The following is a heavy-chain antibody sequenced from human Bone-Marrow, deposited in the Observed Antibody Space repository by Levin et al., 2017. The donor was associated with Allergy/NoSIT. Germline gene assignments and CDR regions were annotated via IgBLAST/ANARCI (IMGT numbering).Heavy chain of an antibody. Sequence: AGGSLRLSCAASGLSLSSNAMQWVRQAPGKGLEWVAFISYDGSDESYADSVKGRFTISRDNSRHTVYLQMDSLREDDTAVYYCAKDWGEGVSHFYGMDVWGQGTTVTVSS. V-gene: IGHV3-30*18. J-gene: IGHJ6*02. CDR1: GLSLSSNA. CDR3: AKDWGEGVSHFYGMDV. CDR2: ISYDGSDE. D-gene: IGHD3-16*01.